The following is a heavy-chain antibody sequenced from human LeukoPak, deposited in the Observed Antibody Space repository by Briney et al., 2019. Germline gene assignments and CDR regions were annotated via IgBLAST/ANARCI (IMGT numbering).Heavy chain of an antibody. D-gene: IGHD3-10*01. V-gene: IGHV1-24*01. Sequence: ASVKVSCKVSGYTLTELSMHWVRQAPGKGLEWMGGFDPEDGEIIYAQKFQGRVTMTEDTSTDTAYMELSSLRSEDTAVYYCATDRITMVRGVITSYYFDYWGQGTLVTVSS. J-gene: IGHJ4*02. CDR3: ATDRITMVRGVITSYYFDY. CDR2: FDPEDGEI. CDR1: GYTLTELS.